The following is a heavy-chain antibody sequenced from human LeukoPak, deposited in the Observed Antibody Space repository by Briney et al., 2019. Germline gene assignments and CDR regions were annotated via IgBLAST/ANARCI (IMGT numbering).Heavy chain of an antibody. CDR2: IGTAGDT. V-gene: IGHV3-13*01. CDR1: GFTFSSYD. D-gene: IGHD6-13*01. Sequence: PGGSLRLSCAASGFTFSSYDMHWVRQATGKGLEWVSAIGTAGDTYYPGSVKGRFTISRENAKNSLYLQMNSLRAGDTAVYYCARGGPGIAAAGAFDYWGQGTLVTVSS. J-gene: IGHJ4*02. CDR3: ARGGPGIAAAGAFDY.